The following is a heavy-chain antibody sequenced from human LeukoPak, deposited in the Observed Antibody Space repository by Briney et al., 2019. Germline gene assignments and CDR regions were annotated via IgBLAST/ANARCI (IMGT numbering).Heavy chain of an antibody. CDR2: ISAYNGNT. D-gene: IGHD3-3*01. CDR3: ARDFTIFGVDLYYYYYGMDV. J-gene: IGHJ6*02. Sequence: ASVKVSCKASGYTFTSYGISWVRQAPGQGLEWMGWISAYNGNTSYAQKFQGRVTMTRDTSTSTVYMELSSLRSEDTAVYYCARDFTIFGVDLYYYYYGMDVWGQGTTVTVSS. V-gene: IGHV1-18*01. CDR1: GYTFTSYG.